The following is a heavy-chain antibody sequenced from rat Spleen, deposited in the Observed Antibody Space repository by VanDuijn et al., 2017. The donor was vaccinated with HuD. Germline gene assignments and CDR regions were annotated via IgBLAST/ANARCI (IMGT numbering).Heavy chain of an antibody. CDR2: IWNTGGT. Sequence: QVQLKESGPGLVQPSQTLSLTCTVAGFSLTSYNVHWVRQPPGKGLEWMGMIWNTGGTRYSSALTSRLTISKDTSMSQVFLKMNSLQTEDTATYYRARDSYWGQGVMVTVSS. CDR3: ARDSY. CDR1: GFSLTSYN. V-gene: IGHV2-41*01. J-gene: IGHJ2*01.